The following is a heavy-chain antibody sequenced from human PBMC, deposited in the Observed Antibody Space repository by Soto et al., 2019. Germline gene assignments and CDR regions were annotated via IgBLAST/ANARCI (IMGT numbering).Heavy chain of an antibody. J-gene: IGHJ6*02. V-gene: IGHV3-30*18. CDR3: AKGREQQLVRIGMDV. CDR2: ISFDGINK. CDR1: GFTFSSYG. D-gene: IGHD6-13*01. Sequence: QVQLVESGGGVVQPGRSLILSCAASGFTFSSYGTHWVRQAPGKGLEWVAVISFDGINKYYADSVKGRFTISRDNSKNTLYLQMDSLRAEDTVVYYCAKGREQQLVRIGMDVWGQGTTVTVCS.